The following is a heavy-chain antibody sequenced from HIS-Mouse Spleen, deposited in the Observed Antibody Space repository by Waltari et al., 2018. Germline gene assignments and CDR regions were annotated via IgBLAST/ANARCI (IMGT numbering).Heavy chain of an antibody. D-gene: IGHD6-13*01. J-gene: IGHJ2*01. V-gene: IGHV4-39*07. Sequence: QLQLQESGPGLVKPSETLSLTCTVSGGSISSSSYYWGWIRQPPGKGLEWIGSIYYSVSTASNPSLKSRVTISVDTSKNQFSLKLSSVTAADTAVYYCAREIPYSSSWYDWYFDLWGRGTLVTVSS. CDR3: AREIPYSSSWYDWYFDL. CDR2: IYYSVST. CDR1: GGSISSSSYY.